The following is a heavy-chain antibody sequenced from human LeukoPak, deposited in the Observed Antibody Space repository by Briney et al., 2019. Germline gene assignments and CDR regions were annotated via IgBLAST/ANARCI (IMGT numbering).Heavy chain of an antibody. CDR2: IYYSGSA. V-gene: IGHV4-30-4*08. Sequence: ASETLSLTCTVSGGPISSVNYFWSWVRQPPGEGLEWIGYIYYSGSAHYNPSLRSRVSISVDTSKNQFSLRLSSVTAADTAVYYCARLRRLTVYWGQGTLVTVSS. J-gene: IGHJ4*02. CDR3: ARLRRLTVY. CDR1: GGPISSVNYF. D-gene: IGHD3-9*01.